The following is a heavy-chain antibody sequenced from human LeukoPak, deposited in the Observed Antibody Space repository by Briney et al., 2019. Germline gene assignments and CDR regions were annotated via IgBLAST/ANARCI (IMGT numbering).Heavy chain of an antibody. Sequence: SETLSLTCTVSGGSISSSSYYWGWIRQPPGKGREWRGSIYYSGTTYNNPSLKSRVTISVDTSKNQFSLKLSSVTAADTAVYYCARQRYCSSTSCSYGDWFDPWGQGTLVTVSS. D-gene: IGHD2-2*01. V-gene: IGHV4-39*01. CDR3: ARQRYCSSTSCSYGDWFDP. CDR2: IYYSGTT. CDR1: GGSISSSSYY. J-gene: IGHJ5*02.